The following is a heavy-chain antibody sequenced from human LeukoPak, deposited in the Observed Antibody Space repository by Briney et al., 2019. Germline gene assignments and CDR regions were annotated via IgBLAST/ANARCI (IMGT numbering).Heavy chain of an antibody. D-gene: IGHD3-22*01. V-gene: IGHV1-46*01. CDR3: ARASSSGNFDY. CDR1: GYTFTSYY. Sequence: ASVKVSCKASGYTFTSYYKHWVRQAPGQGLEWMGIINPSGGSTSYAQKFQGRVTMTRDTSTSTVYMELSSLRSEDTAVYYCARASSSGNFDYWGQGTLVTVSS. CDR2: INPSGGST. J-gene: IGHJ4*02.